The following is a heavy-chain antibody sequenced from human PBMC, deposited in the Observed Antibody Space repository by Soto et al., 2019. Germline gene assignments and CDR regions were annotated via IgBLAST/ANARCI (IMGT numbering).Heavy chain of an antibody. CDR1: GFSLTRGVA. D-gene: IGHD3-10*01. J-gene: IGHJ6*02. CDR3: ARDSYGSGYGMDA. Sequence: QITLKEFGPLVVKPTQTLTLTCTFSGFSLTRGVAVGWIRQPPGKALEWLGIIYWDDDRRYSPSLKSRLTITKDSFIDQVVLTPTNLGPADTATYYCARDSYGSGYGMDAWGQGTTVTVSS. CDR2: IYWDDDR. V-gene: IGHV2-5*02.